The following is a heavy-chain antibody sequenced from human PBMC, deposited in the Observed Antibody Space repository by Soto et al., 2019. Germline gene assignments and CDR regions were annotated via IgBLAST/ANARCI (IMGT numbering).Heavy chain of an antibody. CDR1: GGTFSSYA. V-gene: IGHV1-69*01. D-gene: IGHD3-10*01. CDR3: ARVTPMVRGVIDNWFDP. J-gene: IGHJ5*02. Sequence: QVPLVQSGAEVKKPRSSVTVSCKASGGTFSSYAIHWERQAPGQGLEWMGGIIPMYGPAKYAQRFQGRVTIDADESTTTVYTELTSLTPQDTAVDSCARVTPMVRGVIDNWFDPWGHGTLVTVSS. CDR2: IIPMYGPA.